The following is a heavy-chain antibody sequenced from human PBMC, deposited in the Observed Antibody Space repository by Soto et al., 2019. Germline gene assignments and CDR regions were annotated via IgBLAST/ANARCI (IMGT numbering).Heavy chain of an antibody. Sequence: EVQLLESGGGLVQPGGSLRLSCAASGFTFSSYAMSWVRQAPGKGLEWVSAISGSGGSTYYTDSVKGRFTISRDNSKNTLYLQMNSLRAEDTAVYYCAKHGRGPYYYYGMDVWGQGTTVTVSS. CDR1: GFTFSSYA. D-gene: IGHD2-15*01. J-gene: IGHJ6*02. V-gene: IGHV3-23*01. CDR3: AKHGRGPYYYYGMDV. CDR2: ISGSGGST.